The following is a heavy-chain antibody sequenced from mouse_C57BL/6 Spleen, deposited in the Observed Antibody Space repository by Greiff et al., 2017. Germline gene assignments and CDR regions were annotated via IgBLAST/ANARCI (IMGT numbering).Heavy chain of an antibody. D-gene: IGHD3-2*02. J-gene: IGHJ3*01. Sequence: VQLKESGGGLVKPGGSLKLTCAASGFTFSDYGMHWVRQAPEKGLEWVAYISSGSSTIYYADTVKGRFTISRDNAKNTLFLQMTSLRSEDTAMYYCARGSSGPFAYWGQGTLVTVSA. CDR1: GFTFSDYG. CDR3: ARGSSGPFAY. V-gene: IGHV5-17*01. CDR2: ISSGSSTI.